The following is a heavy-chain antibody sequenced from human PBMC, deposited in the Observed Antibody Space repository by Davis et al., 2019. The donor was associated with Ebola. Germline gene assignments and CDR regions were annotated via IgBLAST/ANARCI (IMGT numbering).Heavy chain of an antibody. D-gene: IGHD5-12*01. CDR1: GFTFGDYA. Sequence: PGGSLRLSCTASGFTFGDYAMSWFRQAPGKGLEWVAVIWYDGSNKYYADSVKGRFTISRDNSKNTLYLQMNSLRAEDTAVYYCARDGRYSGYVGDYWGQGTLVTVSS. CDR3: ARDGRYSGYVGDY. CDR2: IWYDGSNK. V-gene: IGHV3-33*01. J-gene: IGHJ4*02.